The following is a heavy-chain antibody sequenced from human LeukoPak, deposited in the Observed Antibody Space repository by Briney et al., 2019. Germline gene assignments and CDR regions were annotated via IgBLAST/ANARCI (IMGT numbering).Heavy chain of an antibody. CDR2: ISGSGGST. Sequence: PGGSLRLSCAASGFTFSSYAMSWVRQAPGKGLEWVSAISGSGGSTYYADSVKGRFTISRDNSKNTLYLQMNSLRAEDTAVYYCAKTIFKYYYDSSPSGFDYWGQGTLVTVSS. D-gene: IGHD3-22*01. CDR1: GFTFSSYA. CDR3: AKTIFKYYYDSSPSGFDY. V-gene: IGHV3-23*01. J-gene: IGHJ4*02.